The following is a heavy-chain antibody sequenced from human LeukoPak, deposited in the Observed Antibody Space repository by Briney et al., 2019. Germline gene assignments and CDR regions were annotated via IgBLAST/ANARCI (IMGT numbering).Heavy chain of an antibody. Sequence: SETLSLTCTVSGGSISSYYWSWIRQPPGKGLEWIGYIYYSGGTNYNPSLKSRVTISVDTSKNQFSLKLSSVTAADTAVYYCAREATYYYDSKADFDIWGQGTMVTVSS. D-gene: IGHD3-22*01. J-gene: IGHJ3*02. CDR1: GGSISSYY. V-gene: IGHV4-59*12. CDR3: AREATYYYDSKADFDI. CDR2: IYYSGGT.